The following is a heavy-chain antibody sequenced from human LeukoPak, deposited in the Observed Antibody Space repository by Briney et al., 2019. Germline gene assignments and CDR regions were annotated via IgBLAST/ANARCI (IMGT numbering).Heavy chain of an antibody. CDR2: IYSGGST. CDR3: AGPYSRLANYYYGVDV. D-gene: IGHD6-13*01. Sequence: PGGSLRLSCAASGFTVSSNYMSWVRQAPGKGLEWVSVIYSGGSTYYADSVKGRFTISRDNSKNTLYLQMNSLRAEDTAVYYCAGPYSRLANYYYGVDVWGQGTTVTVSS. V-gene: IGHV3-66*01. CDR1: GFTVSSNY. J-gene: IGHJ6*02.